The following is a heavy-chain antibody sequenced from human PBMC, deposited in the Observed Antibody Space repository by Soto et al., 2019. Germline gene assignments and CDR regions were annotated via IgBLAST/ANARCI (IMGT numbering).Heavy chain of an antibody. V-gene: IGHV1-24*01. J-gene: IGHJ4*02. CDR1: GYTLTELS. CDR2: FDPEDGET. D-gene: IGHD2-2*01. CDR3: AKPNLYCSSTSCYDF. Sequence: ASVKVSCKVSGYTLTELSMHWVRQAPGKGLEWMGGFDPEDGETIYAQKFQGRVTMTEDTSTDTAYMELSSLRSEDTAVYYCAKPNLYCSSTSCYDFWGQGTLVTVSS.